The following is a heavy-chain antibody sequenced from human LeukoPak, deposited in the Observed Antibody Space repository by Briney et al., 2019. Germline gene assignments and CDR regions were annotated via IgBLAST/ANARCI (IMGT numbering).Heavy chain of an antibody. CDR2: IGGSGDKT. J-gene: IGHJ4*02. Sequence: GGSLTLSCAASGFTFNRNAISWVRQAPGKGLEWVSKIGGSGDKTFYADSVKGRFTISRDNPKNMLHLQMSSLTGEDTAVYYCVRRGDASSGWGDHDYWGQGALVTVPS. V-gene: IGHV3-23*01. CDR1: GFTFNRNA. CDR3: VRRGDASSGWGDHDY. D-gene: IGHD6-19*01.